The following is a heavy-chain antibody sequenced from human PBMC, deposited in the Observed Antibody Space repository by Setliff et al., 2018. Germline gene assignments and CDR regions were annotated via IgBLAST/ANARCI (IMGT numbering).Heavy chain of an antibody. Sequence: GASVKVSCKASGYTFTSYDINWVRQATGQGLEWMGWMNPNSGNTGYAQKFQGRVTMTRNTSISTAYMELSSLTSEDTAAQSCARDSATGTISMKVVLIPLHWVDCWGRKTQVTVSS. CDR2: MNPNSGNT. CDR1: GYTFTSYD. J-gene: IGHJ4*01. CDR3: ARDSATGTISMKVVLIPLHWVDC. V-gene: IGHV1-8*02. D-gene: IGHD3-22*01.